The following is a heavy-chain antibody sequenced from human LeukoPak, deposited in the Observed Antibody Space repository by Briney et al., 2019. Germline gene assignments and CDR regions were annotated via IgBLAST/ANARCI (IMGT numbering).Heavy chain of an antibody. CDR1: GGSISSSSYY. CDR2: IYYSGST. CDR3: ARGTRRDGYNLDY. V-gene: IGHV4-39*07. Sequence: SETLSLTCTVSGGSISSSSYYWGWIRQPPGKGLEWIGSIYYSGSTYYNPSLKSRVTISVDTSKNQFSLKLSPVTAADTAVYYCARGTRRDGYNLDYWGQGTLVTVSS. D-gene: IGHD5-24*01. J-gene: IGHJ4*02.